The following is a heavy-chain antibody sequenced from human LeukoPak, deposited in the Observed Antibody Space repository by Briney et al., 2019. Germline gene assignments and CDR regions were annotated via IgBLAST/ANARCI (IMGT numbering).Heavy chain of an antibody. J-gene: IGHJ6*02. V-gene: IGHV4-39*01. Sequence: PSETLSLTCTVSGGSISSSSYYWGWIRQPPGQGLEWIGSIYYSGSTYYNPSLKSRVTISVDTSKNQFSLKLSSVTAADTAVYYCAGHYSSSSLAFYYYGMDVWGQGTTVTVSS. CDR1: GGSISSSSYY. CDR3: AGHYSSSSLAFYYYGMDV. D-gene: IGHD6-6*01. CDR2: IYYSGST.